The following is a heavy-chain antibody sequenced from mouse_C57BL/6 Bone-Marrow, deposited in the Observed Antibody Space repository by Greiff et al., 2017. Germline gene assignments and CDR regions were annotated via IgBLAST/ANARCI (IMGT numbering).Heavy chain of an antibody. CDR1: GFTFSSYT. D-gene: IGHD1-1*01. V-gene: IGHV5-9*01. CDR2: ISGGGGNT. CDR3: SRRVTTVLATKYFDV. J-gene: IGHJ1*03. Sequence: EVKLMESGGGLVKPGGSLKLSCAASGFTFSSYTMSWVRQTPEKRLQWVAAISGGGGNTYYPDSVKGRFTISRDNDKNILYLQMSSLRSEDTALYDCSRRVTTVLATKYFDVWGTGTTVTVSS.